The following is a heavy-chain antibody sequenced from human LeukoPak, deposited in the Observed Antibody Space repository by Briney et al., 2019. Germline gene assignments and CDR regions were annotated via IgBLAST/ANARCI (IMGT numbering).Heavy chain of an antibody. CDR2: IYHSGST. CDR1: GGSISSGGYS. V-gene: IGHV4-30-2*01. Sequence: PSETPSLTCAVSGGSISSGGYSWSWIRQPPGKGLEWIGYIYHSGSTYYNPSLKSRVTISVDRSKNQFSLKLSSVTAADTAVYYCARDKRLGSYYYGMDVWGQGTTVTVSS. J-gene: IGHJ6*02. CDR3: ARDKRLGSYYYGMDV. D-gene: IGHD5-24*01.